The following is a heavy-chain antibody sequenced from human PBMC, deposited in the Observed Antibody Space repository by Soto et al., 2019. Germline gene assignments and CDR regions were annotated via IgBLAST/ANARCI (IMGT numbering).Heavy chain of an antibody. Sequence: SETLSLTCTVSGGSISSSSYYWGWIRQPPGKGLEWIGSIYYSGSTYYNPSLKSRVTISVDTSKDQFSLKLSSVTAADTAVYYCASPKIAFYNWFDPWGQGTLVTVS. CDR3: ASPKIAFYNWFDP. D-gene: IGHD3-3*02. CDR2: IYYSGST. CDR1: GGSISSSSYY. J-gene: IGHJ5*02. V-gene: IGHV4-39*01.